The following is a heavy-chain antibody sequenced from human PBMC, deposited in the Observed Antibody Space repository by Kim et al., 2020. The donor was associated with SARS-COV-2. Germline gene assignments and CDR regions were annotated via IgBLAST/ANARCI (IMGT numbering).Heavy chain of an antibody. CDR1: GGSISSYY. V-gene: IGHV4-59*01. Sequence: SETLSLTCTVSGGSISSYYWSWIRQPPGKGLEWIGYIYYSGSTNYNPSLKSRVTISVDTSKNQFSLKLSSVTAVDTAVYYCARAPSITIFGVVAFLDVWGQGTTVTVSS. J-gene: IGHJ6*02. D-gene: IGHD3-3*01. CDR2: IYYSGST. CDR3: ARAPSITIFGVVAFLDV.